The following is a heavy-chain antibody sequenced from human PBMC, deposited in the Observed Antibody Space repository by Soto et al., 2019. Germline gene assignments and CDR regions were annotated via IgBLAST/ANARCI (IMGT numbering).Heavy chain of an antibody. Sequence: QVQLQQWGAGLLKPSETLSLTCAVYGGSFSGYYWSWIRQPPGKGLEWIGEINHSGSTNYNPSLKSRVTISVDTSKNQFSLKLSSVTAADTAVYYCARTPRCSSTSCYYYYYGMDVWGQGTTVTVSS. D-gene: IGHD2-2*01. CDR3: ARTPRCSSTSCYYYYYGMDV. J-gene: IGHJ6*02. V-gene: IGHV4-34*01. CDR2: INHSGST. CDR1: GGSFSGYY.